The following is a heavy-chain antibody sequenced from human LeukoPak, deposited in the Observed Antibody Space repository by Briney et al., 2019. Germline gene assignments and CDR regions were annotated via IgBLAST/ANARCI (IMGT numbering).Heavy chain of an antibody. J-gene: IGHJ3*02. V-gene: IGHV4-39*02. D-gene: IGHD3-10*01. CDR3: GNLRPRGQGGAFYN. CDR2: IYYSGRN. CDR1: LGSLSSSSYY. Sequence: SGALSLTRTVSLGSLSSSSYYWGWTRQPPGKGLEWLGYIYYSGRNYYNTSLKSRFTISVDTPKNLFSLKLSSGTAADAAVYYWGNLRPRGQGGAFYNWGQGTMVTVSS.